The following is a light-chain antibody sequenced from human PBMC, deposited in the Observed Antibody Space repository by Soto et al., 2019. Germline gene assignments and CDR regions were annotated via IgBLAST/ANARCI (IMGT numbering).Light chain of an antibody. Sequence: DIQMTQSPSSLSASVGDRVTITCRASQSISRYLNWYQQKPGKAPKLLIYDGSSLQSGVLSRFSGSGSGTDFTLTISSLQPEDFATYYCQQSYSTLLTFGGGTKVEIK. CDR3: QQSYSTLLT. CDR2: DGS. V-gene: IGKV1-39*01. J-gene: IGKJ4*01. CDR1: QSISRY.